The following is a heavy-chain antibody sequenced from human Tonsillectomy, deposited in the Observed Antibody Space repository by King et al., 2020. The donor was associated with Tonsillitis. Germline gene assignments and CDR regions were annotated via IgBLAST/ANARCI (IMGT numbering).Heavy chain of an antibody. Sequence: VQLQESGPGQVKPSETLSLTCAVSGYSISSGYYWGWIRQPPGKGLEWIGNIYHSGSTYYNPSLKSRVTISVDTSKNQFSLKLSSLTAADTAVYYCARLRWLGELLGGWFDPWGQGTLVTVSS. CDR3: ARLRWLGELLGGWFDP. V-gene: IGHV4-38-2*01. CDR1: GYSISSGYY. D-gene: IGHD3-10*01. CDR2: IYHSGST. J-gene: IGHJ5*02.